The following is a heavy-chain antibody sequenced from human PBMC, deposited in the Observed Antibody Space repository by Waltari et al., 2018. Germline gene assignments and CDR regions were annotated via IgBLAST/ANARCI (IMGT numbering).Heavy chain of an antibody. CDR2: IYYSGST. CDR1: GGSLSSHY. D-gene: IGHD1-20*01. V-gene: IGHV4-59*11. CDR3: ARESYNPNWFDP. Sequence: QVQLQESGPGLVKPSETLSLTCTVSGGSLSSHYWSWIRQPPGKGLEWIGYIYYSGSTNYNPSLKSRVTISVDTSKNQFSLKLSSVTAADTAVYYCARESYNPNWFDPWGQGTLVTVSS. J-gene: IGHJ5*02.